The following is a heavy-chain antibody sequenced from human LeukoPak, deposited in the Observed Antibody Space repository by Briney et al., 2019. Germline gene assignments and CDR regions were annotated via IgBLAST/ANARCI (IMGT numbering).Heavy chain of an antibody. V-gene: IGHV1-69*13. Sequence: ASVKISCKASGGTFSSYAISWVRQAPGQGLEWIGGIIPIFATANYAQKFQGRVTITADESTSTAYMELSSLRSEDTAVYYCAFRGRDGYNFIYWGQGTLVTVSS. J-gene: IGHJ4*02. CDR2: IIPIFATA. CDR3: AFRGRDGYNFIY. CDR1: GGTFSSYA. D-gene: IGHD5-24*01.